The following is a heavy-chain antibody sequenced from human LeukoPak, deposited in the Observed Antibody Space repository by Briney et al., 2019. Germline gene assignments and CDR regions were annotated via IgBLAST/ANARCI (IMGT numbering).Heavy chain of an antibody. CDR1: GGSISSSGYY. CDR2: IYYSGST. V-gene: IGHV4-39*01. J-gene: IGHJ5*02. Sequence: SETLSLTCTVSGGSISSSGYYWGWIRQPPGKGLEWITSIYYSGSTYYNPSLKSRVTISVDTSKNQLSLKLSSLTAADTAVYYCARHEYSGSYYGLSWFDPWGQGTLVTVSS. D-gene: IGHD1-26*01. CDR3: ARHEYSGSYYGLSWFDP.